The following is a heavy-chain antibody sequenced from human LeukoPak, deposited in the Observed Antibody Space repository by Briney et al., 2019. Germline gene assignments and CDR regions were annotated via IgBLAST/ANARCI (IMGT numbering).Heavy chain of an antibody. Sequence: ASVKVSCKASGYTFTGYYMHWVRQAPGQGLEWMGWINPKSGGTNYAQKFQGRVTMTRDTSISTAYMEMSRLRSDDTAVYYCARGKWELRNWFDPWGQGTLVTVPS. J-gene: IGHJ5*02. V-gene: IGHV1-2*02. CDR1: GYTFTGYY. CDR2: INPKSGGT. D-gene: IGHD1-26*01. CDR3: ARGKWELRNWFDP.